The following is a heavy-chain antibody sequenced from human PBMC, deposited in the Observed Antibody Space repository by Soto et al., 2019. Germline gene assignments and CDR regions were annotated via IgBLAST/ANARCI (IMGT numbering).Heavy chain of an antibody. CDR2: IYYSGSI. J-gene: IGHJ5*02. Sequence: QLQLQESGPGLVKPSETLSLICTVSGGSISSRSYYWGWIRQHPGKGLEWIGNIYYSGSIYYNPSLKSRVTISADKSKNQFSLRLSSVTAADTAVYYCATGKIAILQPDNWFDPWGQGSLVTVSS. CDR3: ATGKIAILQPDNWFDP. V-gene: IGHV4-39*01. CDR1: GGSISSRSYY. D-gene: IGHD3-3*01.